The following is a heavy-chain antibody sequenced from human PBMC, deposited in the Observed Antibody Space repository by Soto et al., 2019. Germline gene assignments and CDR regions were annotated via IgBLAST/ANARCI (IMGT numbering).Heavy chain of an antibody. CDR3: ANYHSGGLHR. Sequence: EVQLVESGGGWVQPGGSRRLSCAAAGFIFSDYSMSWVRQAPGEGLEWVANINQDGSEEYYVDSVKGRFSISRDNAENSLYLQMNSLRVEDTAVYYCANYHSGGLHRWGHGTLVTVS. D-gene: IGHD6-19*01. CDR1: GFIFSDYS. CDR2: INQDGSEE. J-gene: IGHJ5*02. V-gene: IGHV3-7*01.